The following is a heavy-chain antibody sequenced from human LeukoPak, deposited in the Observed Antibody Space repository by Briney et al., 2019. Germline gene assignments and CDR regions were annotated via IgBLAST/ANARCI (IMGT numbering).Heavy chain of an antibody. Sequence: ASVKVSCKASGYTFTGYYMHWVRQAPGQGLEWMGWINPNSGGTNYAQKFQGRVTMTRDTSISTAYMELSRLRSDDTAVYYCARRGPRYCSSTSCYPQDFDYWGQGTLVTVSS. CDR3: ARRGPRYCSSTSCYPQDFDY. CDR2: INPNSGGT. V-gene: IGHV1-2*02. D-gene: IGHD2-2*01. CDR1: GYTFTGYY. J-gene: IGHJ4*02.